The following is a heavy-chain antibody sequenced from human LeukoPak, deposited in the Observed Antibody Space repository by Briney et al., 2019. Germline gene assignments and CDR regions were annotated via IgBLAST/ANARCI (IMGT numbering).Heavy chain of an antibody. CDR1: GYSSTNYG. CDR2: IHIYRGNT. D-gene: IGHD3-22*01. CDR3: ARDGNRRMYYYDKVGDY. V-gene: IGHV1-18*01. Sequence: ASVKVSCKASGYSSTNYGISWVRQAPGQGLEWMGWIHIYRGNTNYAQKLQDRVTMATDTSTTTAYMELRSLRSDDTAVYYCARDGNRRMYYYDKVGDYWGQGTLVTVSS. J-gene: IGHJ4*02.